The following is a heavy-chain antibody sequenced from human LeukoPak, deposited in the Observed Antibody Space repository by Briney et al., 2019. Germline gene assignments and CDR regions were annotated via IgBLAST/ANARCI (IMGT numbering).Heavy chain of an antibody. Sequence: PGGSLRLSCAASGFTLRNYWMHWVRQVPGKGLVWVSRINSDGSSTNYADSVKGRFTISRDNAKNTLYLQMNSLRAEDTAVYYCASVGVSAGYWGQGTLVTVSS. J-gene: IGHJ4*02. CDR2: INSDGSST. CDR1: GFTLRNYW. D-gene: IGHD2-15*01. CDR3: ASVGVSAGY. V-gene: IGHV3-74*01.